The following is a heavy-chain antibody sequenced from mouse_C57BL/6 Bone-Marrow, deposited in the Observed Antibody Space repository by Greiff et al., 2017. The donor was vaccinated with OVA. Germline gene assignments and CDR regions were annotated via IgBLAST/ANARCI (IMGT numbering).Heavy chain of an antibody. D-gene: IGHD1-1*01. V-gene: IGHV1-55*01. CDR2: IYPGSGST. J-gene: IGHJ4*01. CDR1: GYTFTSYW. CDR3: ARIYYGSSPYYYAMDY. Sequence: QVQLQQSGAELVKPGASVKMSCKASGYTFTSYWITWVKQRPGQGLEWIGDIYPGSGSTNYNEKFKSKATLTVDTSSSTAYMQLSSLTSEDSAVYYCARIYYGSSPYYYAMDYWGQGTSVTVSS.